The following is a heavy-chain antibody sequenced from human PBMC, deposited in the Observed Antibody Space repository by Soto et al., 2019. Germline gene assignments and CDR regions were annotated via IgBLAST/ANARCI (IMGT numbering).Heavy chain of an antibody. V-gene: IGHV4-59*01. CDR3: AREELGGYYYMDV. D-gene: IGHD3-16*01. CDR2: IYYSGST. Sequence: PSETLSLTCAVYGGSFSGYYWSWIRQPPGKGLEWIGYIYYSGSTNYNPSLKSRVTISVDTSKNQFSLKLSSVTAADAAVYYCAREELGGYYYMDVWGKGTTVTVSS. CDR1: GGSFSGYY. J-gene: IGHJ6*03.